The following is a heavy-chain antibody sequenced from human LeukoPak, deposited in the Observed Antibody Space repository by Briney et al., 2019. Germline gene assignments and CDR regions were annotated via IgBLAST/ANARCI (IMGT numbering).Heavy chain of an antibody. CDR2: INWIGDTT. V-gene: IGHV3-20*04. D-gene: IGHD1-1*01. CDR1: GLTFDDNG. J-gene: IGHJ1*01. CDR3: ATNPPGRTYLQD. Sequence: PGGSLRLSCAASGLTFDDNGMIWVRQVPGKGLEWIAEINWIGDTTRYGDSVKGRFTISRDNAKNSLDLQINRLRVEDTALYYCATNPPGRTYLQDWGQGTLVTVSS.